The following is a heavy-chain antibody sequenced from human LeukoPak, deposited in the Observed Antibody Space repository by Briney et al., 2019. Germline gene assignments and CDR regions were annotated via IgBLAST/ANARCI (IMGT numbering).Heavy chain of an antibody. CDR2: INSAGSST. Sequence: PGGSLRLSCAVSGFTFSNYWMHWVRQAPGKGLVWVSCINSAGSSTNYADSVKGRFTISRDNAKNTLYLQMNSLRAEDTAVYYCVRLTIVGATTSWGQGTLVTVSS. J-gene: IGHJ5*02. CDR3: VRLTIVGATTS. D-gene: IGHD1-26*01. CDR1: GFTFSNYW. V-gene: IGHV3-74*01.